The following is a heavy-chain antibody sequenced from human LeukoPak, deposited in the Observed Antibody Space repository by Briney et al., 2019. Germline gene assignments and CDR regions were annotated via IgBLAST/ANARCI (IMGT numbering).Heavy chain of an antibody. D-gene: IGHD3-16*01. V-gene: IGHV4-59*01. CDR3: ARCPSNFRGEGYFDY. CDR2: IFYSGST. J-gene: IGHJ4*02. CDR1: GGSFSGYF. Sequence: SETLSLTCTVSGGSFSGYFWSWIRQPPGKGLEWIGYIFYSGSTNYNPSLKSRVTISVDTSKNQFSLRLTSVTAADTAVYYCARCPSNFRGEGYFDYWGQGTLVTVSS.